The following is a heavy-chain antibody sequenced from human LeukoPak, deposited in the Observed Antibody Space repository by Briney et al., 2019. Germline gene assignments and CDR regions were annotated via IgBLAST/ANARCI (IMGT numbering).Heavy chain of an antibody. J-gene: IGHJ4*02. CDR3: ARDLLTMVRGGHTFDY. Sequence: ASVKVSCKASGYTFTSYAMNWVRQAPGQGLEWMGWINTNTGNPTYAQGFTGRFVFSLDTSVSTAYLQISSLKAEDTAVYYCARDLLTMVRGGHTFDYWGQGTLVTVSS. D-gene: IGHD3-10*01. V-gene: IGHV7-4-1*02. CDR2: INTNTGNP. CDR1: GYTFTSYA.